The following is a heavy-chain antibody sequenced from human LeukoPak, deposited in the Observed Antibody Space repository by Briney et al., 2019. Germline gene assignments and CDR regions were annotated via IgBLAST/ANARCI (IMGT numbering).Heavy chain of an antibody. CDR3: ARSYVATFHFDY. D-gene: IGHD5-12*01. CDR1: GYTFTSYD. CDR2: MNPNSGNT. Sequence: ASVKVSCKASGYTFTSYDINWVRQAPGQGLEWMGWMNPNSGNTGYAQKFQGRVSMTRDTSTSTAYMELSSLTSDDTAVYFCARSYVATFHFDYWGQGTLVTVSS. V-gene: IGHV1-8*01. J-gene: IGHJ4*02.